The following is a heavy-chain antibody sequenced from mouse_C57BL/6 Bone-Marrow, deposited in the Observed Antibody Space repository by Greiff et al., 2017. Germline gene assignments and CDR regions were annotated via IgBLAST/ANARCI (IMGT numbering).Heavy chain of an antibody. Sequence: DVHLVASGGDLVKPGGSLKLSCAASGFTFSSYGLSWVRPTPDKRLEWVATISSGSSYTYYPDSVKGRFTISRDNDKNTLYLQMSRMKSEDTAMYYCARLRFDYWGQGTTLTVSS. V-gene: IGHV5-6*01. J-gene: IGHJ2*01. CDR1: GFTFSSYG. CDR2: ISSGSSYT. D-gene: IGHD1-1*01. CDR3: ARLRFDY.